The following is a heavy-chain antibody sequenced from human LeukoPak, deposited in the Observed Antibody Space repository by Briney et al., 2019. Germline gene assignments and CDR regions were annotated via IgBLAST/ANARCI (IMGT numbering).Heavy chain of an antibody. CDR2: ISSSGSTI. Sequence: GGSLRLSCAASGFTFSSYEMNWVRQAPGKGLEWVSYISSSGSTIYYADSVKGRFTISRDNAKNSLYLQMNSLRAEDTAVYYCARDISAGSSFNWFDPWGQGTLVTVSS. CDR1: GFTFSSYE. CDR3: ARDISAGSSFNWFDP. J-gene: IGHJ5*02. V-gene: IGHV3-48*03. D-gene: IGHD3-3*02.